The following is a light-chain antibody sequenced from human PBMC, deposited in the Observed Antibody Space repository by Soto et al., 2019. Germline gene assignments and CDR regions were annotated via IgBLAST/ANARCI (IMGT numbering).Light chain of an antibody. CDR3: AAWDDGLSGPYV. Sequence: QLVPTQRPSASGTPGQRVTISCSGSSSNIGSNYVYWYQQLPGTAPKLLIYRNNQRPSGVPDRFSGSKSGTSASLAISGLRSEDESDYYCAAWDDGLSGPYVFGTGTKLTVL. CDR1: SSNIGSNY. V-gene: IGLV1-47*01. J-gene: IGLJ1*01. CDR2: RNN.